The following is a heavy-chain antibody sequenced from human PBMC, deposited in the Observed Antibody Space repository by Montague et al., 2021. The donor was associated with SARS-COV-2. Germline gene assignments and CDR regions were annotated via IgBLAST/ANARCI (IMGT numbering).Heavy chain of an antibody. V-gene: IGHV4-61*01. CDR2: IYYPGRR. CDR1: GDSASRGSSY. CDR3: ARHARGEGYTSWFDS. Sequence: SETLSLTCTVSGDSASRGSSYCSWIRQPPGKGLDWLGYIYYPGRRKYTSSLKSRLTISVDTSKNQFSLKLSSVTAADTAVYYCARHARGEGYTSWFDSWGQGALLSVSS. J-gene: IGHJ5*01. D-gene: IGHD5-24*01.